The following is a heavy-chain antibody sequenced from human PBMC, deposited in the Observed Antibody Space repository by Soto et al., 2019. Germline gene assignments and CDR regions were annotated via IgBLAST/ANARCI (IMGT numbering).Heavy chain of an antibody. J-gene: IGHJ6*02. V-gene: IGHV1-3*01. Sequence: QVQLVQSGAEGKKPGASVKVSCKASGYTFTSNGMHWVRQAPGQRPEWMGCINVGHGNTKYSQKFQGRVTFTRDTFASTDYMELISLRSEDTAVYYCARERAAIVWGVLGGPDVWGQGTTVTVSS. CDR1: GYTFTSNG. CDR2: INVGHGNT. CDR3: ARERAAIVWGVLGGPDV. D-gene: IGHD3-10*02.